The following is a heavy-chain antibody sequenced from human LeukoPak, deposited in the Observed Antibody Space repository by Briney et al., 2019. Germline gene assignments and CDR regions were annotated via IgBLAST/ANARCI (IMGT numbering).Heavy chain of an antibody. Sequence: GASVKVSCRASGYTFTDYYMHWVRQAPGQGLEWMGGIIPIFGTANYAQKFQGGVTITADESTSTAYMELSSLRSEDTAVYFCARVRCSGGSCYSSRGAFDIWGQGTMVTVSS. CDR3: ARVRCSGGSCYSSRGAFDI. J-gene: IGHJ3*02. CDR1: GYTFTDYY. CDR2: IIPIFGTA. V-gene: IGHV1-69*13. D-gene: IGHD2-15*01.